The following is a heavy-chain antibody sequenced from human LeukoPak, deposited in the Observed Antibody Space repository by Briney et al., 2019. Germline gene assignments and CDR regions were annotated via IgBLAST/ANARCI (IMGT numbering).Heavy chain of an antibody. J-gene: IGHJ4*02. Sequence: GGSLRLSCAASGFTFSSYSMNWVRQAPGKGLEWVSYISSSSSTIYYADSVKGRFTISRDNAKSSLYLQMDSLRDEDTAVYYCARGTEYYYGSGVWGQGTLVTVSS. CDR1: GFTFSSYS. CDR2: ISSSSSTI. D-gene: IGHD3-10*01. CDR3: ARGTEYYYGSGV. V-gene: IGHV3-48*02.